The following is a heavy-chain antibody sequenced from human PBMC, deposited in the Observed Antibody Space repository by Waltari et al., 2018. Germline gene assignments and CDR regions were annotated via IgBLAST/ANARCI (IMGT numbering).Heavy chain of an antibody. CDR1: GGSISSYY. J-gene: IGHJ5*02. V-gene: IGHV4-59*01. Sequence: QVQLQESGPGLVKPSETLSLTCTVSGGSISSYYWSWIRQPPGKGLEWFGYIYYSGSTNYSPSLKRRVTISVDTSKNRFSLKLSSVTAADTAVYYCARQDYGDYGWFDPWGQGTLVTVSS. CDR2: IYYSGST. D-gene: IGHD4-17*01. CDR3: ARQDYGDYGWFDP.